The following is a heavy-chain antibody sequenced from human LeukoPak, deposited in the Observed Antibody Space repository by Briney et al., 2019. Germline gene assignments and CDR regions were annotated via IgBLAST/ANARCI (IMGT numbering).Heavy chain of an antibody. Sequence: ASVKVSCQASGYTFTGYYMHWVRQAPGQGLEWMGWINPNSGGTNYAQKFQGWVTMTRDTSISTAYMELSRLRSDDTAVYYCARGRRMIGSSSARRYYYYGMDVWGKGTTVTVSS. CDR2: INPNSGGT. D-gene: IGHD2-15*01. V-gene: IGHV1-2*04. J-gene: IGHJ6*04. CDR1: GYTFTGYY. CDR3: ARGRRMIGSSSARRYYYYGMDV.